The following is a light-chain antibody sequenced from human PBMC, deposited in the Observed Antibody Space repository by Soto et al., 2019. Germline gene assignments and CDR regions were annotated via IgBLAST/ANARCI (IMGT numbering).Light chain of an antibody. CDR1: QSISSW. CDR3: QKYNSYSET. CDR2: DAS. Sequence: DIQMTQSPSTLSASVGDRVTITCRASQSISSWFAWYQQKPGKAPKLLIYDASSLESGVPSRFSGSGSGTEFTLTISSLQPDDFATYYCQKYNSYSETFGQGTKLEIK. V-gene: IGKV1-5*01. J-gene: IGKJ2*01.